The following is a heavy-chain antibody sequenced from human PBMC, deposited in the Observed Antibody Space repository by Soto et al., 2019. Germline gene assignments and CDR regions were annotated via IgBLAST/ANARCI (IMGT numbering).Heavy chain of an antibody. Sequence: GGSLRLSCAAYGFTFSSYAMSWVRQAPGEGLEWVSIMSGSGGTTFYADSVKGRFTISRADSNNTVYLQMNSLRDEDTALYYCARGTGGSSAWRPLDRWGQGTLVTVSS. CDR3: ARGTGGSSAWRPLDR. V-gene: IGHV3-23*01. CDR2: MSGSGGTT. CDR1: GFTFSSYA. D-gene: IGHD6-19*01. J-gene: IGHJ5*02.